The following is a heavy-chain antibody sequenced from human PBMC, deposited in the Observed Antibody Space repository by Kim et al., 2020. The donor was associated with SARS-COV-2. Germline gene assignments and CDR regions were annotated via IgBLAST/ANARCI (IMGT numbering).Heavy chain of an antibody. D-gene: IGHD3-10*01. Sequence: GGSLRLSCAASGFTFSSYSMNWVRQAPGKGLEWVSSISSSSSYIYYADSVKGRFTISRDNAKNSLYLQMNSLRAEDTAVYYCARELVLWFGELSLYFDYWGQGTLVTVSS. CDR2: ISSSSSYI. J-gene: IGHJ4*02. CDR3: ARELVLWFGELSLYFDY. V-gene: IGHV3-21*04. CDR1: GFTFSSYS.